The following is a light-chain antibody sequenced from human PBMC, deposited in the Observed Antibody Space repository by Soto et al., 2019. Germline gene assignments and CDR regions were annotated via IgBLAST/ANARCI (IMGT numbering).Light chain of an antibody. CDR3: ETWDSNIHV. Sequence: QAVVTQSSSASASLGSSVKLTCTLSSGHSSYIIAWHQQQPGNAPRYLMKLEGSESYNKGSGITSRISGYSSRADRDLNISNLQSEDDADYFCETWDSNIHVVGGGTQLTVL. CDR2: LEGSESY. CDR1: SGHSSYI. J-gene: IGLJ7*01. V-gene: IGLV4-60*03.